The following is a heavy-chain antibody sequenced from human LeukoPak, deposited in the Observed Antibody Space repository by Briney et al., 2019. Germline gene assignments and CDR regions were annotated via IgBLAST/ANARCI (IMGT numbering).Heavy chain of an antibody. V-gene: IGHV3-21*01. CDR3: AREPLRFLEWLPTEFDY. J-gene: IGHJ4*02. Sequence: TGGSLRLSCAASGFTFSSYSMNWVRQAPGKGLEWVSSISSSSSYIYYADSMKGRFTISRDNAKNSLYLQMNSLRAEDTAVYYCAREPLRFLEWLPTEFDYWGQGTLVTVSS. CDR2: ISSSSSYI. D-gene: IGHD3-3*01. CDR1: GFTFSSYS.